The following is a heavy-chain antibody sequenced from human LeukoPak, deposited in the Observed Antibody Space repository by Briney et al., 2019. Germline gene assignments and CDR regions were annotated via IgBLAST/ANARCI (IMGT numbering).Heavy chain of an antibody. CDR2: IYYSGST. J-gene: IGHJ5*02. Sequence: SETLSLTCTVSGGSISSGGYYWRWIRQHPGKGLEWIGYIYYSGSTYYNPSLKSRVTISVDTSKNQFSLKLSSVTAADTAVYYCARAPARSTGWFDPWGQGTLVTVSS. CDR3: ARAPARSTGWFDP. CDR1: GGSISSGGYY. D-gene: IGHD5/OR15-5a*01. V-gene: IGHV4-31*03.